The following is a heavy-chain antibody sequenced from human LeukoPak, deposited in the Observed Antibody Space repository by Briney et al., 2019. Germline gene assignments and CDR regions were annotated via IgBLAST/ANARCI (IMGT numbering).Heavy chain of an antibody. CDR2: IYPGDSDT. CDR3: AKDRRIAASWPGACDI. CDR1: GYSFNSYW. J-gene: IGHJ3*02. V-gene: IGHV5-51*01. Sequence: GESLKISCKGSGYSFNSYWIGWVRQMPGKGLEWMGIIYPGDSDTRYSPSFQGQVTISADKSISTAYLQWNSLRAEDTSVYYCAKDRRIAASWPGACDIWGQGTMVTVSS. D-gene: IGHD6-13*01.